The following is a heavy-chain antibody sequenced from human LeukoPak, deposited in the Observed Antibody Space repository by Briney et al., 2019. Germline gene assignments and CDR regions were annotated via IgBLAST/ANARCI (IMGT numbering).Heavy chain of an antibody. D-gene: IGHD1-1*01. J-gene: IGHJ4*02. V-gene: IGHV4-30-2*01. Sequence: PSQTLSLTCTVSGGSLNSGGSFSSPGHSWSWVRQAPGKGLEWIGYIFHSCTTSYTPSLQSRVTISLETSKTQFSLRLTSVTAADTAVYFCARGRPGIYGATYFDPWARGALVTVSS. CDR1: GGSLNSGGSFSSPGHS. CDR2: IFHSCTT. CDR3: ARGRPGIYGATYFDP.